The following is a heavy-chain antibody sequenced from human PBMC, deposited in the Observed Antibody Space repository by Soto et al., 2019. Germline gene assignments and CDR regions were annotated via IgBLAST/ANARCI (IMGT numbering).Heavy chain of an antibody. J-gene: IGHJ5*02. V-gene: IGHV1-69*01. CDR3: AIGGDGYNHLGWFDP. CDR2: IIPIFGTA. D-gene: IGHD5-12*01. Sequence: QVQLVQSGAEVKKPGSSVKVSCKASGGTFSSYAISWVRQAPGQGLEWMGGIIPIFGTANYAQKFQGRVTITADESTSTAYRELSRLRSEDTAVYYWAIGGDGYNHLGWFDPWGQGTLVTVSS. CDR1: GGTFSSYA.